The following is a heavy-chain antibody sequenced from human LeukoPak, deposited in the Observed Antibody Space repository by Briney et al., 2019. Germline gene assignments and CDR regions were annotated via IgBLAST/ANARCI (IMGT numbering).Heavy chain of an antibody. Sequence: GASVKVSCKASGYTFTSYGISWVRQAPGQGLEWMGIINPSGGSTSYAQKFQGRVTMTRDMSTSTVYMELSSLRSEDTAVYYCARGALAGTIGYYYYMDVWGKGTTVTVSS. J-gene: IGHJ6*03. CDR3: ARGALAGTIGYYYYMDV. CDR1: GYTFTSYG. D-gene: IGHD6-19*01. CDR2: INPSGGST. V-gene: IGHV1-46*01.